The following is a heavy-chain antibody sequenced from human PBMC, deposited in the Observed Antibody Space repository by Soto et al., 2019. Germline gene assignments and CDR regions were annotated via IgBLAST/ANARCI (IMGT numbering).Heavy chain of an antibody. CDR3: AHRPYYYASSGYSREGYFQH. CDR1: GFSLSTSGVG. J-gene: IGHJ1*01. Sequence: QITLKESGPTLVKPTQTLTLTCTFSGFSLSTSGVGVGWIRQPPGKALEWLALIYWDDDKRYSPSLKSRLTTTKDTSKNQVVLTMTNMDPVDTATYYCAHRPYYYASSGYSREGYFQHWGQGTLVTVSS. CDR2: IYWDDDK. D-gene: IGHD3-22*01. V-gene: IGHV2-5*02.